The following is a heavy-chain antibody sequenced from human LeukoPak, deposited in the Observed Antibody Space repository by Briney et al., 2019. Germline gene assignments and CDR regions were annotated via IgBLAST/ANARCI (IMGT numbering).Heavy chain of an antibody. D-gene: IGHD3-16*01. Sequence: GGSLRLSCAASGFTFSSYSMNWVRQAPGKGLEWVSYISSSSSTIYYADSVKGRFTISRDNAKNSLYLQMNSLRAEDTAVYYCARVWGFYYMDVWGKGTTVTVSS. CDR2: ISSSSSTI. CDR3: ARVWGFYYMDV. CDR1: GFTFSSYS. V-gene: IGHV3-48*04. J-gene: IGHJ6*03.